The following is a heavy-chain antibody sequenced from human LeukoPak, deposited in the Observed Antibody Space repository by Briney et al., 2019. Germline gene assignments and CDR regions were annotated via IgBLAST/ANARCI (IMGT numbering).Heavy chain of an antibody. CDR1: GGSISSYY. V-gene: IGHV4-59*08. CDR3: ARMDFWSGYGFDY. J-gene: IGHJ4*02. CDR2: IYYSGST. Sequence: PSETLSLTCTVSGGSISSYYWSWIRQPPGKGLEWIGYIYYSGSTNYNPSLKSRVTISVDTSKNQFSLKLSSVTAADTAVHYCARMDFWSGYGFDYWGQGTLVTVSS. D-gene: IGHD3-3*01.